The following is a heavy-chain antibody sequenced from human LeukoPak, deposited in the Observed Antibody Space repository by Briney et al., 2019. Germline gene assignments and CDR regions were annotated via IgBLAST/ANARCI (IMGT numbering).Heavy chain of an antibody. J-gene: IGHJ3*02. CDR2: INHSGST. D-gene: IGHD6-13*01. CDR3: ARGGTPEHSSSWYRSLGAFDI. CDR1: GGSFSGYY. V-gene: IGHV4-34*01. Sequence: SETLSLTCAVYGGSFSGYYWSWIRQPPGKGLEWIGEINHSGSTNYNPSLKSRVTISVDTSKNQFSLKLSSVTAADTAVYYCARGGTPEHSSSWYRSLGAFDIWGQGTMVTVSS.